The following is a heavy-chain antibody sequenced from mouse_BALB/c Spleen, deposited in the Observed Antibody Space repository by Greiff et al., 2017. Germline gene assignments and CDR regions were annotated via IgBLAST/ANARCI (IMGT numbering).Heavy chain of an antibody. J-gene: IGHJ2*01. V-gene: IGHV1-82*01. Sequence: QVQLQQSGPELVKPGASVKISCKASGYAFSSSWMNWVKQRPGQGLEWIGRIYPGDGDTNYNGKFKGKATLTADKSSSTAYMQLSSLTSVDSAVYYCARYHYGYDYWGQGTTLTVSS. CDR1: GYAFSSSW. CDR2: IYPGDGDT. D-gene: IGHD1-2*01. CDR3: ARYHYGYDY.